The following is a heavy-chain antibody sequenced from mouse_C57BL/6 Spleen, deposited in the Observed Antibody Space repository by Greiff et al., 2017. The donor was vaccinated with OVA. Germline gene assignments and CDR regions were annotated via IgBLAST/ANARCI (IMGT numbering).Heavy chain of an antibody. D-gene: IGHD2-2*01. CDR2: IRLKSDNYAT. Sequence: EVQGVESGGGLVQPGGSMKLSCVASGFTFSNYWMNWVRQSPEKGLEWVAQIRLKSDNYATHYAESVKGRFTISRDDSKSSVYLQMNNLRAEDTGFYYCASRSTMVTTDAPFAYWGQGTLVTVSA. V-gene: IGHV6-3*01. CDR3: ASRSTMVTTDAPFAY. CDR1: GFTFSNYW. J-gene: IGHJ3*01.